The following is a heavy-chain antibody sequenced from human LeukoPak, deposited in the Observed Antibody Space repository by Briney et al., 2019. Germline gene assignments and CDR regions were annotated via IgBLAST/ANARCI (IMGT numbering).Heavy chain of an antibody. J-gene: IGHJ4*02. Sequence: TRGSLRLSCAASGFTLKGYWMSWVRQAPGKGLGWVANIQQDGREKKYVDSVKGRFTISRDNAKNSLYLQMDSLRAEDTAVYYCVRLRYTYGKNFDCWGQGTLVTVSS. CDR3: VRLRYTYGKNFDC. V-gene: IGHV3-7*01. CDR1: GFTLKGYW. D-gene: IGHD5-18*01. CDR2: IQQDGREK.